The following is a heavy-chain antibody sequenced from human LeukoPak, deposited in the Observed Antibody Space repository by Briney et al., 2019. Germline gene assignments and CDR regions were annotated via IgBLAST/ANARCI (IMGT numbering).Heavy chain of an antibody. Sequence: GGPLRLSCAVSGFTFGSYGVHWVRQAPGKGPEWVAVIWEDGSVNYYPDSVKGRFNISRDKSRNTLYLQMNSLRAEDTAVYYCARVRKPTKNSGYYLDYWGQGTLVTVS. CDR1: GFTFGSYG. J-gene: IGHJ4*02. CDR2: IWEDGSVN. V-gene: IGHV3-33*01. D-gene: IGHD2-21*01. CDR3: ARVRKPTKNSGYYLDY.